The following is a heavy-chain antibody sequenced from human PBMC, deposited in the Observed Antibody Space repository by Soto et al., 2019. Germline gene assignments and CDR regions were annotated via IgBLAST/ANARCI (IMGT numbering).Heavy chain of an antibody. V-gene: IGHV1-69*06. D-gene: IGHD3-22*01. CDR1: GGTFSSYA. CDR2: IIPIFGTA. Sequence: ASVKVSCKASGGTFSSYAIGWVRQAPGQGLEWMGGIIPIFGTANYAQKFQGRVTITADKSTSTAYMELSSLRSEDTAVYYCASLYYYDSSGYRYGMDVWGQGTTVTGSS. CDR3: ASLYYYDSSGYRYGMDV. J-gene: IGHJ6*02.